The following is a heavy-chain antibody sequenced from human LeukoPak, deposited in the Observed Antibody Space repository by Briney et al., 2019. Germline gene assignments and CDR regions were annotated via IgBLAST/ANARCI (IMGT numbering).Heavy chain of an antibody. D-gene: IGHD6-6*01. Sequence: GASVKVSCKVSGYTLTELSMHWVRQAPGKGLEWIGGFDPEDGETIYAQRFQGRVTMTEDTSTDTAYMELSSLRSGDTAVYYCATDPGVAAQYWGQGTLVTVSS. CDR2: FDPEDGET. CDR3: ATDPGVAAQY. CDR1: GYTLTELS. V-gene: IGHV1-24*01. J-gene: IGHJ4*02.